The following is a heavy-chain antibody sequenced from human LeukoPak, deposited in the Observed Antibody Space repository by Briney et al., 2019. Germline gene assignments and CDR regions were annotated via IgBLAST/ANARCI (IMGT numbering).Heavy chain of an antibody. CDR3: ASSVRGVIIGVFDY. D-gene: IGHD3-10*01. V-gene: IGHV4-39*07. CDR1: GGSISSSSYY. Sequence: SETLSLTCTVSGGSISSSSYYWGWIRQPPGKGLEWIGSIYYSGSTYYNPSLKSRVTISVDTSKNQFSLKLSSVTAADTAVYYCASSVRGVIIGVFDYWGQGTLVTVSS. J-gene: IGHJ4*02. CDR2: IYYSGST.